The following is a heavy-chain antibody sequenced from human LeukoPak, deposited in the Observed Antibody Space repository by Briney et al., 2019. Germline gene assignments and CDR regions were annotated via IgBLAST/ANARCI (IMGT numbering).Heavy chain of an antibody. D-gene: IGHD6-19*01. Sequence: PSETLSLTCAVYGGSFSGYYWSWIRQPPGKGLEWIGEINHSGSTNYNPSLKSRVTISVDTSKNQFSLKLSSVTAADTAVYYCARGRGSGWYKRGFAFDIWGQGTMVTVSS. CDR2: INHSGST. V-gene: IGHV4-34*01. J-gene: IGHJ3*02. CDR3: ARGRGSGWYKRGFAFDI. CDR1: GGSFSGYY.